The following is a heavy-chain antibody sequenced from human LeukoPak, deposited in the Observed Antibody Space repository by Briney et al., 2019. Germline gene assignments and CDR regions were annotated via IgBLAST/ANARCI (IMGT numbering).Heavy chain of an antibody. CDR1: GDSVSSNSAA. D-gene: IGHD6-13*01. J-gene: IGHJ4*02. CDR2: TYYRSRWYN. Sequence: SQTLSLTCAISGDSVSSNSAAWNWIRQSPSRGLEWLGRTYYRSRWYNEYALSVKSRITIIPDTSKNHFSLQLNSVTPEDTAVYYCARVPGIAAAGDRYFDYWGQGILVAVSS. CDR3: ARVPGIAAAGDRYFDY. V-gene: IGHV6-1*01.